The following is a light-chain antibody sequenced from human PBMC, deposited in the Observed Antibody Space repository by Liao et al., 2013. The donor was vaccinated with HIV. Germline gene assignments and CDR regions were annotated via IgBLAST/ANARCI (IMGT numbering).Light chain of an antibody. CDR2: YDS. J-gene: IGLJ2*01. CDR1: NIGSKS. V-gene: IGLV3-21*04. Sequence: SYELTQTPSVSVAPGKTATVTCGGSNIGSKSVHWYQQKPGQAPLLVIYYDSDRPSGIPERFSGSNSGNTATLTISRVEAGDEADYYCQVWDSSSDHVVFGGGTKLTVL. CDR3: QVWDSSSDHVV.